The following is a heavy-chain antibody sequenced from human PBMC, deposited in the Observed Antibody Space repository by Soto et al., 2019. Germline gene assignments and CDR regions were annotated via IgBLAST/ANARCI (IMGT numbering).Heavy chain of an antibody. CDR2: ISPYSGNT. CDR1: GYIFVNYG. Sequence: QVQLVQSGDEVRKPGSSVKVSCKASGYIFVNYGIAWVRQAPGQGLEWMGWISPYSGNTHYASKVQGKHPMPTNTSTITVYMDLGSLTSDDTAVYYCAMVDNYVTPTPQDVWGQGTTVTVSS. D-gene: IGHD3-16*01. CDR3: AMVDNYVTPTPQDV. V-gene: IGHV1-18*01. J-gene: IGHJ6*02.